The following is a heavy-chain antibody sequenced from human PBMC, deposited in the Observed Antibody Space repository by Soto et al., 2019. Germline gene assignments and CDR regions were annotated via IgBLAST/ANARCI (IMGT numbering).Heavy chain of an antibody. CDR2: ISGSGGST. D-gene: IGHD3-22*01. Sequence: GGSLRLSCAASGFTFSSYAMSWVRQAPGKGLEWVSAISGSGGSTYYADSVKGRFTISRDNSKNTLYLQMNSLRAEDTAVYYCAKLESRYYDSSGYYYWGQGTLVTVSS. J-gene: IGHJ4*02. CDR1: GFTFSSYA. V-gene: IGHV3-23*01. CDR3: AKLESRYYDSSGYYY.